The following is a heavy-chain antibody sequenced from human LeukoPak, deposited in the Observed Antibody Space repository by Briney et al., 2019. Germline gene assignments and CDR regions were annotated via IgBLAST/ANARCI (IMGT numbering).Heavy chain of an antibody. CDR2: ISYDGSNK. J-gene: IGHJ4*02. CDR1: GFTFSNYG. D-gene: IGHD6-13*01. CDR3: AKDEGIAAAGTDFDY. V-gene: IGHV3-30*18. Sequence: PGGSLRLSCAASGFTFSNYGMHWVRQAPGKGLEWVAVISYDGSNKYYADSVKGRFTISRDNSKNTLYLQMNSLRAEDTAVYYCAKDEGIAAAGTDFDYWGQGTLVTVSS.